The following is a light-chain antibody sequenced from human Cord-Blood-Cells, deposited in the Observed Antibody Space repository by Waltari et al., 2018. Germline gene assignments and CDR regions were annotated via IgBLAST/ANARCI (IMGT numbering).Light chain of an antibody. CDR2: AAS. CDR3: QQSYSTPPT. CDR1: QSISSY. V-gene: IGKV1-39*01. J-gene: IGKJ1*01. Sequence: DIQMTQSPSSLSASVGDRVTITCRASQSISSYLNWYQQKPGKAPKLLIYAASSLQSGVPSRFSGSGSGTDFTLTIISLQPEEFATYYCQQSYSTPPTFGQGTKVEIK.